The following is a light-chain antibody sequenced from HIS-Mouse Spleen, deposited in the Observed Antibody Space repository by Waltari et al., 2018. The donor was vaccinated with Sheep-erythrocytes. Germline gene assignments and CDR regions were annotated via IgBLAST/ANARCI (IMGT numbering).Light chain of an antibody. Sequence: GQSITISCTGTSSDVGSYNLVSWYQQHPGKAPKLMIYEGSKRPSGVSNRFSGSKSGNTASLTIPGLQAEDEADYYCCSYAGSSTPWVFGGGTKLTVL. CDR2: EGS. J-gene: IGLJ3*02. CDR1: SSDVGSYNL. CDR3: CSYAGSSTPWV. V-gene: IGLV2-23*01.